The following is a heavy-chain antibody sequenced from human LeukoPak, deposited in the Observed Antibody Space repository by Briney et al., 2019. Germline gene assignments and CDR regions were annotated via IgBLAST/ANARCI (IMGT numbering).Heavy chain of an antibody. V-gene: IGHV3-30*18. CDR3: AKDQCSGGSCYSFDP. Sequence: GGSLRLSSAASGFTFSSYGMHWVRQAPGKGLEWVVVISYDGSNKYYADSVKGRFTISRDNSKNTLYLQMNSLRAEDTAVYYCAKDQCSGGSCYSFDPWGQGTLVTVSS. CDR2: ISYDGSNK. J-gene: IGHJ5*02. D-gene: IGHD2-15*01. CDR1: GFTFSSYG.